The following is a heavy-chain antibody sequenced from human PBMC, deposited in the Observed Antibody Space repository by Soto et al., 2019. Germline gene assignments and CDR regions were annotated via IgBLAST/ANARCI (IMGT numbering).Heavy chain of an antibody. Sequence: SVKVSCKASGGTFSSYAISWVRQAPGQGLEWMGGIIPIFGTANYAQKLQGRVTITADKSTSTAYMELSSLRSEDTAVYYCARGPYCSSTSCYTYRRVQPAPEYYYYGMDVWGQGTTVTVSS. CDR2: IIPIFGTA. D-gene: IGHD2-2*02. CDR3: ARGPYCSSTSCYTYRRVQPAPEYYYYGMDV. CDR1: GGTFSSYA. V-gene: IGHV1-69*06. J-gene: IGHJ6*02.